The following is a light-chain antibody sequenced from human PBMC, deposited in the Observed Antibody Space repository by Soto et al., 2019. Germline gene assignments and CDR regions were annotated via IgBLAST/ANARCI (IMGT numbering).Light chain of an antibody. V-gene: IGLV2-11*01. CDR3: CSSAGEYTLVL. Sequence: QSALTQPRSVSGSPGQSVTISCTGTSSDVGGYNYVSWYQQHPGKAPKFMIYDVSKRPSGVPDRFSGSTSGNTASLTISGLQAADEADYYCCSSAGEYTLVLFGGGTKITVL. CDR2: DVS. CDR1: SSDVGGYNY. J-gene: IGLJ2*01.